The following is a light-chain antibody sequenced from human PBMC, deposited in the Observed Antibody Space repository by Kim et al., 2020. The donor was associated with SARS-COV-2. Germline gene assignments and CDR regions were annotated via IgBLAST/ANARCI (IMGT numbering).Light chain of an antibody. V-gene: IGKV3-15*01. CDR3: QQYNNWPLT. CDR2: GAS. CDR1: QSVSSN. J-gene: IGKJ5*01. Sequence: VSPGERATLSCRASQSVSSNLAWYQQKPGQAPRLLIYGASTRATGIPARFSGSGSGTEFTLTISSLQSEDFAVYYCQQYNNWPLTFGQGTRLEIK.